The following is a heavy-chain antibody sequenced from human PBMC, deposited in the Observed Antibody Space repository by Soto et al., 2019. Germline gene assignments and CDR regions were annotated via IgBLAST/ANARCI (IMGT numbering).Heavy chain of an antibody. CDR3: ARSPLGYDYVRQTWREVGDSFDI. CDR1: GASLGGFH. D-gene: IGHD3-16*01. Sequence: PSETLSLTCGIYGASLGGFHWTWLRQAPGKGLEWIGELIHGGSTNYNPSLKSRVSFSLDTSKNQFSLHLMSVTAADTAVYYCARSPLGYDYVRQTWREVGDSFDIWGRGTMVTVSS. V-gene: IGHV4-34*12. J-gene: IGHJ3*02. CDR2: LIHGGST.